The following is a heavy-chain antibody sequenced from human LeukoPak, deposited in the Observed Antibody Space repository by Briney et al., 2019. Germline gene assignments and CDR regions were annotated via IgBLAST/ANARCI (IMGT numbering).Heavy chain of an antibody. Sequence: SVKVSCKASGGTFSSYAISWVRQAPGQGHEWMGGIIPIFGTANYAQKFQGRVTITADESTSTAYMELSSLRSEDTAVYYCALRRYCSGGSCYSGNYWGQGTLVTVSS. CDR3: ALRRYCSGGSCYSGNY. CDR2: IIPIFGTA. D-gene: IGHD2-15*01. V-gene: IGHV1-69*13. CDR1: GGTFSSYA. J-gene: IGHJ4*02.